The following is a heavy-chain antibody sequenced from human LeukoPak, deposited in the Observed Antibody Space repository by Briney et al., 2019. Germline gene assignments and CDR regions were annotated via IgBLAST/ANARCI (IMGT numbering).Heavy chain of an antibody. CDR3: ARGTPYDILTGYYPNYYGMDV. CDR2: ISAYNCNT. J-gene: IGHJ6*04. V-gene: IGHV1-18*04. Sequence: GASVKVSCKASGYTFTSYGISWVRQAPGQGLEWMGWISAYNCNTNYAQKLQGRVTMTTDTSTSTAYMELRSLRSDDTAVYYCARGTPYDILTGYYPNYYGMDVWGKGTTVTVSS. CDR1: GYTFTSYG. D-gene: IGHD3-9*01.